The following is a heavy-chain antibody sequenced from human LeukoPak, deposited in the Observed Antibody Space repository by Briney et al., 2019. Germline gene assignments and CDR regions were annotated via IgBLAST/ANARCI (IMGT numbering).Heavy chain of an antibody. Sequence: GASVKVSCKASGYTFTGYYIHWVRQAPGQGLEWMGRINPNTGGTDYAQKFQGRVTMTRDTSISTAYMELSRLRSDDTAVYYCARVSRQLVLIDYWGQGTLVTVSS. D-gene: IGHD6-13*01. CDR1: GYTFTGYY. CDR3: ARVSRQLVLIDY. J-gene: IGHJ4*02. CDR2: INPNTGGT. V-gene: IGHV1-2*06.